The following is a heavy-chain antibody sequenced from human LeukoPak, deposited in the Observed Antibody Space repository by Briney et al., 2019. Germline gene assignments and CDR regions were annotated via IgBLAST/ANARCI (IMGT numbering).Heavy chain of an antibody. CDR3: ARLAGADYYLGMDV. D-gene: IGHD6-13*01. V-gene: IGHV4-39*01. J-gene: IGHJ6*02. CDR1: GGSVSSSNSY. CDR2: IYYSGST. Sequence: SETLSLTCTVSGGSVSSSNSYWGWIRQPPGKGLEWIGSIYYSGSTYYSPSLKSRVTISVDTSKNQFSLKLSSVTAADTAVYYCARLAGADYYLGMDVWGQGTTVTVSS.